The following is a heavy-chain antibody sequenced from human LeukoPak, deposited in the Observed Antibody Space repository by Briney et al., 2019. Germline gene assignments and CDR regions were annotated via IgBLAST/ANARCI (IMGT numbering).Heavy chain of an antibody. CDR2: IYWDDDK. D-gene: IGHD3-9*01. CDR3: AHTRYDDILTGYFIH. CDR1: GFSFSTRGVG. V-gene: IGHV2-5*02. Sequence: SGPTLVKXTETLTLTCNLSGFSFSTRGVGVGWIRQPPGEALEWLALIYWDDDKRYSPSLRSRLTITKDTSKNQVVLTMTNMDPVDTATYYCAHTRYDDILTGYFIHWGQGTLVTVSS. J-gene: IGHJ4*02.